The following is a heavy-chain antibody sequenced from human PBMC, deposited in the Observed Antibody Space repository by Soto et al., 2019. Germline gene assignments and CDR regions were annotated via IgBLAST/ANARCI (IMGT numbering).Heavy chain of an antibody. D-gene: IGHD3-16*01. CDR2: FYYSGST. Sequence: PSETLSLTCTVSGGSISSSTYYWGWIRQPPGKGLEWIGSFYYSGSTDYNQSLKSRVTISVDTSKNQFSLNLSSVTAADTGVYYCAITLGGNYFGMDVWGHGTSVTVSS. CDR1: GGSISSSTYY. CDR3: AITLGGNYFGMDV. J-gene: IGHJ6*01. V-gene: IGHV4-39*01.